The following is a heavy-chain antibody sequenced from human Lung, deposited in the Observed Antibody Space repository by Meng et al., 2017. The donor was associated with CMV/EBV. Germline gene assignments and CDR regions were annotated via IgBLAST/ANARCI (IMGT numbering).Heavy chain of an antibody. D-gene: IGHD4-11*01. CDR2: ISSSSSYI. Sequence: GGSLRLXCLGSGFDFSTYSMNWFRQAPGKGPEWVSSISSSSSYIYYADSVKGRFTVSRNNANDSLYLQMNSLRAEDTGVYYCARDRQNSNYGSTDYWGQGTLVTVSS. CDR3: ARDRQNSNYGSTDY. J-gene: IGHJ4*02. V-gene: IGHV3-21*06. CDR1: GFDFSTYS.